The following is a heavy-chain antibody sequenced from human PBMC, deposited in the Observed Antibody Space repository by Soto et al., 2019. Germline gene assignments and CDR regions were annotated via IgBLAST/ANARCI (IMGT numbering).Heavy chain of an antibody. D-gene: IGHD6-19*01. CDR3: ASFIAVAGPDAFAI. CDR1: GGTFSSYT. Sequence: GASVKVSCKASGGTFSSYTISWVRQAPGQGLEWMGRIIPILGIANYAQKFQGRATITADKSTSTAYMELSSLRSEDTAVYYCASFIAVAGPDAFAIWGQGTMVTVSS. CDR2: IIPILGIA. J-gene: IGHJ3*02. V-gene: IGHV1-69*02.